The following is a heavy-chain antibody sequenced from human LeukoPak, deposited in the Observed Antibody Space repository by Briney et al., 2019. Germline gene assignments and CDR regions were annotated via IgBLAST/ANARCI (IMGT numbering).Heavy chain of an antibody. V-gene: IGHV3-74*01. CDR1: GFTFSNYW. CDR3: SKEGPIAVANYFDY. Sequence: GGSLRLSCAASGFTFSNYWIHWVRQAPGEGLVWVSRINNDGSRTDHADFVKGRLTIYRDNSKNSLYLQMNSLRTEDTALYYCSKEGPIAVANYFDYWGQGTLVTVSS. D-gene: IGHD6-19*01. J-gene: IGHJ4*02. CDR2: INNDGSRT.